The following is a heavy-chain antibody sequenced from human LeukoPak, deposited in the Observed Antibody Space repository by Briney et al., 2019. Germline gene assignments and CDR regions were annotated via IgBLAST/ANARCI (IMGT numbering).Heavy chain of an antibody. CDR3: ARDGYSSGWYAKYNWFDP. Sequence: GASVKASCKASGYTFTGYYMHWVRQAPGQGLEWMGWINPNSGGTNYARKFQGRVTMTRDTSISTAYMEVSRLRSDDTAVYYCARDGYSSGWYAKYNWFDPWSQGTLVTVSS. J-gene: IGHJ5*02. V-gene: IGHV1-2*02. D-gene: IGHD6-19*01. CDR1: GYTFTGYY. CDR2: INPNSGGT.